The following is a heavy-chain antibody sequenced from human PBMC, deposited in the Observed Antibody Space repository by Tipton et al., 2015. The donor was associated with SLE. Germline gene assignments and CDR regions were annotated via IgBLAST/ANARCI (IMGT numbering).Heavy chain of an antibody. CDR1: GYSIDSGHF. Sequence: LRLSCTVSGYSIDSGHFWGWIRQPPGRALEWLGSISHTGRSYYNTSLQSLITISVATPKNHFSLKLSSVTAADTAVYYCARGVAHYYDTGSFDIWGQGTMVTVSS. V-gene: IGHV4-38-2*02. CDR3: ARGVAHYYDTGSFDI. J-gene: IGHJ3*02. D-gene: IGHD3-22*01. CDR2: ISHTGRS.